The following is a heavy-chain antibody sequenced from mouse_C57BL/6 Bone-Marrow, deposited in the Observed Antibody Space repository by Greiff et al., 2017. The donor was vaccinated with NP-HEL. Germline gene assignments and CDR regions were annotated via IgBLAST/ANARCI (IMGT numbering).Heavy chain of an antibody. V-gene: IGHV1-80*01. CDR3: ARSYFYAMDY. CDR2: IYPGDGDT. J-gene: IGHJ4*01. D-gene: IGHD2-10*01. CDR1: GYAFSSYW. Sequence: VKLQESGAELVKPGASVKISCKASGYAFSSYWMNWVKQRPGKGLEWIGQIYPGDGDTNYNGKFKGKATLTADKSSSTAYMQLSSLTSEDSAVYFCARSYFYAMDYWGQGTSVTVSS.